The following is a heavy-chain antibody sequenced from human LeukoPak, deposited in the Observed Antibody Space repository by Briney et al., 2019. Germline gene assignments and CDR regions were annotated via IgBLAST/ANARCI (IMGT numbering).Heavy chain of an antibody. CDR1: GGTFSSYA. V-gene: IGHV1-69*01. Sequence: ASVKVSCKASGGTFSSYAISWVRQAPGQGLEWMGGIIPIFGTANYAQKFQGRVTITADESTSTAYMELGSLRSEDTAVYYCARGGNPGSYYNGEYWGQGTLVTVSS. CDR2: IIPIFGTA. CDR3: ARGGNPGSYYNGEY. J-gene: IGHJ4*02. D-gene: IGHD3-10*01.